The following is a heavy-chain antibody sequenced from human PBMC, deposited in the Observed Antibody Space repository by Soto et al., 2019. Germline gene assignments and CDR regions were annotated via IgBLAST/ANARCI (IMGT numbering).Heavy chain of an antibody. CDR1: GDSVSSSGYY. V-gene: IGHV4-39*01. CDR3: LRHQEFGIQLSPFDY. CDR2: ISYSGST. J-gene: IGHJ4*02. D-gene: IGHD5-18*01. Sequence: SETLSLTCAVSGDSVSSSGYYWGWVRQPPGKGLEWIGTISYSGSTYYNQSLKSRLAISVDTSKNQFSLRLNSVTAADTAVYYFLRHQEFGIQLSPFDYWGQGALVTVSS.